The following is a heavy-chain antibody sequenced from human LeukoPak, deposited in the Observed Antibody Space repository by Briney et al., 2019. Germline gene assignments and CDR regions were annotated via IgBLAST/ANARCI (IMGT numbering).Heavy chain of an antibody. J-gene: IGHJ4*02. CDR3: ARGYRGYSSSWYSY. CDR1: GGSFSGYY. Sequence: SETLPLTCAVYGGSFSGYYWSWIRQPPGKGLEWIGEINHSGSTNYNPSLKSRVTISVDTSKNQFSLKLSSVTAADTAVYYCARGYRGYSSSWYSYWGQGTLVTVSS. D-gene: IGHD6-13*01. V-gene: IGHV4-34*01. CDR2: INHSGST.